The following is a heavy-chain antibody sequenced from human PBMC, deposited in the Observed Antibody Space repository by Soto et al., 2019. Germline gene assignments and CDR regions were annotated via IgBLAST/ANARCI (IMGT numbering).Heavy chain of an antibody. CDR1: GFTFDDYA. CDR2: ISWNSGSI. J-gene: IGHJ6*02. CDR3: AKDIGEGVVAEDYYYYGMDV. D-gene: IGHD2-15*01. V-gene: IGHV3-9*01. Sequence: PGGSLRLSCAASGFTFDDYAMHWVQQAPGKGLEWVSGISWNSGSIGYADSVKGRFTISRDNAKNSLYLQMNSLRAEDTALYYCAKDIGEGVVAEDYYYYGMDVWGQGTTVTVSS.